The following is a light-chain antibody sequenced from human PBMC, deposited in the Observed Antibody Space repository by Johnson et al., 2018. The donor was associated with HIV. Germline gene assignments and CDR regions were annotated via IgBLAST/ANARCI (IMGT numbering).Light chain of an antibody. Sequence: QSALTQPPSVSAAPGQKVTISCSGSTSNIGNNYVSWYQQLPGTAPKLLIYDNNKRPSGTPDRFSGSKSGTSATLGITGLQTGDEADYYCGTWDSSLSAHFVFGTGTRVTV. V-gene: IGLV1-51*01. CDR3: GTWDSSLSAHFV. CDR2: DNN. CDR1: TSNIGNNY. J-gene: IGLJ1*01.